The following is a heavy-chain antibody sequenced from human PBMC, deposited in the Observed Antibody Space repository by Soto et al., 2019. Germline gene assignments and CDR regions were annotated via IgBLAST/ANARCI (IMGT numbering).Heavy chain of an antibody. Sequence: PGGSLRLSCAASGFTFNTYGFHWVRQAPGKGLEWVAVIWSDGNNKYYADSVKGRFTISRDSSKNTLYLQMNSLRVEDTAVYYCARIQRKKFMPLDYWRQETLAPVPP. CDR2: IWSDGNNK. D-gene: IGHD1-1*01. V-gene: IGHV3-33*01. CDR3: ARIQRKKFMPLDY. CDR1: GFTFNTYG. J-gene: IGHJ4*02.